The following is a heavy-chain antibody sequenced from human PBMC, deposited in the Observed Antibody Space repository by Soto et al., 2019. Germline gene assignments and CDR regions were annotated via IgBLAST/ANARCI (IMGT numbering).Heavy chain of an antibody. Sequence: PTDTLSRTCTVSGGSISSGGNYWSWIRQHPGKGLEWIGHTYYSGSTYYNPSLKSRVTISVDTSKNQFSLKLSSVAAAGTAVYYCARGIAARPCYYYYYYGMGVWGQGTTVPVS. D-gene: IGHD6-6*01. J-gene: IGHJ6*02. V-gene: IGHV4-31*03. CDR2: TYYSGST. CDR3: ARGIAARPCYYYYYYGMGV. CDR1: GGSISSGGNY.